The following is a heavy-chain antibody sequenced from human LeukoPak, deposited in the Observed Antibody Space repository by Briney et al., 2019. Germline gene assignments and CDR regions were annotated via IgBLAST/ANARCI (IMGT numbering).Heavy chain of an antibody. J-gene: IGHJ4*02. CDR2: ISSSSSYI. V-gene: IGHV3-21*01. D-gene: IGHD3-16*01. Sequence: AGGSLRLSCAGSGFTFNTYNMNWVRQAPGKGLEWVSSISSSSSYIYYADSVKGRFTISRDNAKNSLYLQMNSLRAEDTAVYYCTRDGGWRDDYWGQGTLVTVSS. CDR1: GFTFNTYN. CDR3: TRDGGWRDDY.